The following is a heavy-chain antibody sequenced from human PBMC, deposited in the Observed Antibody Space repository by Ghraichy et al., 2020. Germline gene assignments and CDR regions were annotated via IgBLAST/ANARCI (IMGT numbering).Heavy chain of an antibody. D-gene: IGHD6-13*01. CDR1: GFTFSSYS. CDR3: ARDIKSSSWSYYYYAMDV. CDR2: ISYDGSNK. Sequence: GGSLRLSCAASGFTFSSYSMHWVRQAPGKGLEWVAVISYDGSNKYYAASVKGRFTISRDNSKNTLYLQMNSLRAEDTDVYYCARDIKSSSWSYYYYAMDVWGQGTTVTVSS. J-gene: IGHJ6*02. V-gene: IGHV3-30-3*01.